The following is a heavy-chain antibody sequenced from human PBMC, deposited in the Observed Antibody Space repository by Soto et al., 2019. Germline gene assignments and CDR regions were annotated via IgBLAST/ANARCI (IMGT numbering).Heavy chain of an antibody. CDR3: ARDPSSGGYCPGPCFDN. V-gene: IGHV4-30-4*01. J-gene: IGHJ4*02. CDR1: GGSISSGDYY. D-gene: IGHD2-21*01. Sequence: PSETLSLTCTVSGGSISSGDYYWSWIRQPPGKGLECIGYISYSGSTYYNPSLKSRVTMSVDTSKNQFSLKLGSVTAADTAVYYCARDPSSGGYCPGPCFDNWGQGTLVTV. CDR2: ISYSGST.